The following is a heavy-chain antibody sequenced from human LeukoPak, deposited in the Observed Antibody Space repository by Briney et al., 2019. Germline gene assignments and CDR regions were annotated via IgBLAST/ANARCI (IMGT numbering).Heavy chain of an antibody. V-gene: IGHV4-38-2*02. CDR3: ARVPGPNWFDP. CDR1: GYSISSGYY. CDR2: IYQSGNT. J-gene: IGHJ5*02. Sequence: SETLSLTCTVSGYSISSGYYWGWIRQPPGKGLEWIGSIYQSGNTYYNASLKSRVTISVDTSKNQFSLKLRSVTAADTAVYYCARVPGPNWFDPWGQGTLVTVSS.